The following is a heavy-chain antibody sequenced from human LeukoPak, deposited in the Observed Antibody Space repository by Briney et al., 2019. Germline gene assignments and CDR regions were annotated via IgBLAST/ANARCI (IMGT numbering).Heavy chain of an antibody. CDR3: ARDYDWAFDF. CDR2: INHNGEAI. V-gene: IGHV3-48*02. J-gene: IGHJ4*02. CDR1: GFTFSSYW. Sequence: GGSLRLSCAASGFTFSSYWMHWVRQAPGKGLEWIAYINHNGEAIYYPDFVKGRFIISRDNAKNSLFLQMNDLRDEDTAVYYCARDYDWAFDFWGQGTRVTVSS. D-gene: IGHD3-9*01.